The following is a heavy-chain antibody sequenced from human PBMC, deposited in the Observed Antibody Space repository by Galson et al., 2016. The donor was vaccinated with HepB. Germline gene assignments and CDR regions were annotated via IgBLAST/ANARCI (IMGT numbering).Heavy chain of an antibody. J-gene: IGHJ5*02. Sequence: SLRLSCAASGFTFSSYAMSWVRQSPGEGLEWVSVIYSGGSTYYADSVKGRFTISRDNSKNTLYLQMNSLRAEDTAVYYCARGEPGNWFDPWGQGTLVTVSS. CDR2: IYSGGST. CDR1: GFTFSSYA. CDR3: ARGEPGNWFDP. D-gene: IGHD1-14*01. V-gene: IGHV3-53*01.